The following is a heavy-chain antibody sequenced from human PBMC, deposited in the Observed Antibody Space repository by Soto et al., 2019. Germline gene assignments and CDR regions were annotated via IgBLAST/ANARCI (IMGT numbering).Heavy chain of an antibody. D-gene: IGHD2-2*01. CDR2: INHSGST. CDR1: GGSFGGYY. J-gene: IGHJ6*02. V-gene: IGHV4-34*01. Sequence: PSDTLSLTCAVYGGSFGGYYWSWIRQPPGKGLEWIGEINHSGSTNYNPSLKSRVTISVDTSKNQFSLKLSSVTAADTAVYYCARGWDIVVVPAAISGSYYYGMDVWGQGTTVTVSS. CDR3: ARGWDIVVVPAAISGSYYYGMDV.